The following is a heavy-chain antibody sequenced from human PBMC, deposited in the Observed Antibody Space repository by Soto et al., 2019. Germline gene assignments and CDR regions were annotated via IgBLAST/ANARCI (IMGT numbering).Heavy chain of an antibody. J-gene: IGHJ4*02. Sequence: ASVKVSCKASGFTFATSAVQWVRQARGQSLEWIGWIVVGTVNTNYAQKLQERVIITRDMSTSTAYMELSSLRSEDTAVYYCAKDPGAITIEHKNDYWGQGALVTVSS. V-gene: IGHV1-58*01. CDR3: AKDPGAITIEHKNDY. CDR1: GFTFATSA. CDR2: IVVGTVNT. D-gene: IGHD3-3*01.